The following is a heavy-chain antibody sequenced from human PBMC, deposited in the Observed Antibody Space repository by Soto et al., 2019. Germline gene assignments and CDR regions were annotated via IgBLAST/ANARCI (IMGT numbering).Heavy chain of an antibody. J-gene: IGHJ4*02. D-gene: IGHD1-26*01. Sequence: GGSLRLSCAASGFSFGGYGMHWVRQAPGKGLEWVAVIRYDGSNEYYADSAKGRFTISRDNSKNTLYLQMNSLRAEDTAVYYCARDGVGATTYFGYFDYWGQGTLVTVPS. V-gene: IGHV3-33*01. CDR3: ARDGVGATTYFGYFDY. CDR1: GFSFGGYG. CDR2: IRYDGSNE.